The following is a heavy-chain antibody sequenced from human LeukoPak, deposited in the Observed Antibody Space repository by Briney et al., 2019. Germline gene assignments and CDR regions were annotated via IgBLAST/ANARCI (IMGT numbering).Heavy chain of an antibody. Sequence: GASVKVSCKASGYTFTSYDINWVRQATGQGLEWMGWMNPNSGNTGYAQKFQGRVTITRNTSISTAYMELSSLRSEDTAVYYCARAVEGYSYDYYYYYYMDVWGKGTTVTISS. J-gene: IGHJ6*03. V-gene: IGHV1-8*03. CDR1: GYTFTSYD. D-gene: IGHD5-18*01. CDR2: MNPNSGNT. CDR3: ARAVEGYSYDYYYYYYMDV.